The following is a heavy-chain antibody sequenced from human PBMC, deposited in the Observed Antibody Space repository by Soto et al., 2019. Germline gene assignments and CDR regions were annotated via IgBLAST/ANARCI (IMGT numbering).Heavy chain of an antibody. Sequence: QVQLVQTGAEVKKPGSSVKVSCKASGGTFSSYTISWVRQAPGQGLEWMGRIIPILGIANYAQKFQGRVTITADKSTSTAYMELSSLRTEDTAVYYCAREWIAAASYGMDVWGQGTTVTVSS. CDR2: IIPILGIA. D-gene: IGHD6-13*01. V-gene: IGHV1-69*08. CDR1: GGTFSSYT. CDR3: AREWIAAASYGMDV. J-gene: IGHJ6*02.